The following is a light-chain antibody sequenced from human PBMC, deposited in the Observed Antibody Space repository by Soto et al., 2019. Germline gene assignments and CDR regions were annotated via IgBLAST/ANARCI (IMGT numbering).Light chain of an antibody. CDR1: NSDVGNYNL. CDR3: CSYAGNTTFK. J-gene: IGLJ2*01. V-gene: IGLV2-23*02. Sequence: SALTQPASVSGSPGQWITISCAGTNSDVGNYNLVSWYQHHPGKAPRLIIYAVSKRPSGISDRFSGSKSGSTASLTISGLQPEDEADYHCCSYAGNTTFKFGGGTKLTVL. CDR2: AVS.